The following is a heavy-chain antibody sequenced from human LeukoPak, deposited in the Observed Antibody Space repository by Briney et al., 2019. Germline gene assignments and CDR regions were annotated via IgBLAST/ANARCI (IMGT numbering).Heavy chain of an antibody. D-gene: IGHD2-15*01. J-gene: IGHJ6*02. CDR3: ARDARSRGYCSGGSCYGMDV. CDR1: GGTFSSYA. CDR2: IIPIFGTA. V-gene: IGHV1-69*01. Sequence: SVKVSCKASGGTFSSYAISWVRQAPGQGLEWMGGIIPIFGTANYAQKFQGRVTITADESTSAAYMELSSLRSEDTAVYYCARDARSRGYCSGGSCYGMDVWGQGTTVTVSS.